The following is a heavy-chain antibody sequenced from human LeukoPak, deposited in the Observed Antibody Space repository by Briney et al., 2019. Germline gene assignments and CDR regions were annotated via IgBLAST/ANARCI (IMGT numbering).Heavy chain of an antibody. V-gene: IGHV4-39*07. Sequence: SETLSLTCTVSSGSISSSSYSWGWVRQPPGKGLEWIGEINHSGSTNYNPSLKSRVTISVDTSKNQFSLKLSSVTAADTAVYYCARGPDTSYCSGGSCYQGTYYYYGMDVWGQGTTVTVSS. CDR2: INHSGST. CDR3: ARGPDTSYCSGGSCYQGTYYYYGMDV. D-gene: IGHD2-15*01. CDR1: SGSISSSSYS. J-gene: IGHJ6*02.